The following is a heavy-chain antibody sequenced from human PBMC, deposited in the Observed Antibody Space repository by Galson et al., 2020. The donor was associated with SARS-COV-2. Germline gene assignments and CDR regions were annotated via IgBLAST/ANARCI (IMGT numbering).Heavy chain of an antibody. V-gene: IGHV3-30*04. CDR3: AGELSTGFDY. CDR2: ISYDGSNK. Sequence: GGSLRLSSAASGFTFSSYAMHWVRQAPGKGLEWVAVISYDGSNKYYADSVKGRFTISRDNSKNTLYLQMNSLRAEDTAVYYCAGELSTGFDYWGQGTLVTVSS. D-gene: IGHD3-16*02. J-gene: IGHJ4*02. CDR1: GFTFSSYA.